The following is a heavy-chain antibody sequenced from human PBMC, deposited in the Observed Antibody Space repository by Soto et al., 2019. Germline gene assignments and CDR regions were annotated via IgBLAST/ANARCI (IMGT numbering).Heavy chain of an antibody. D-gene: IGHD3-22*01. CDR3: ARAPRNEYDSSGYFTN. CDR2: IIPIFGTA. J-gene: IGHJ4*02. Sequence: GASVKVSCKASGGTFSSYAISWVRQAPGQGLEWMGGIIPIFGTANYAQKFQGRVTITADESTSTAYMELSSLRSEDTAVYYCARAPRNEYDSSGYFTNWGEETMVIVFS. CDR1: GGTFSSYA. V-gene: IGHV1-69*13.